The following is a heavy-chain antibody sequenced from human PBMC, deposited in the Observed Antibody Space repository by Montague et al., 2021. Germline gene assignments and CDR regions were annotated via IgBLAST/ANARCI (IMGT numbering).Heavy chain of an antibody. CDR1: GDSLSSVDYS. V-gene: IGHV4-31*03. CDR3: ARGRLATGDFDY. CDR2: IYYSGST. J-gene: IGHJ4*02. D-gene: IGHD6-13*01. Sequence: TLSLTCTVSGDSLSSVDYSWTWIRQHPGTCLEWIGYIYYSGSTYYNPSLKSRVTISGDTSKNHFSLRLTSVTAADTAVYYCARGRLATGDFDYWGQGTLVTVSS.